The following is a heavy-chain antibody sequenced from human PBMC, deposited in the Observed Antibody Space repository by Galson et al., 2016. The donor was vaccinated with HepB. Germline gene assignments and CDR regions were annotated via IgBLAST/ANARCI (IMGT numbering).Heavy chain of an antibody. J-gene: IGHJ4*02. D-gene: IGHD6-19*01. CDR2: IDWDDDK. Sequence: PALVKPTQTLTLTCTFSGFSLRTNGMCVTWIRQPPGKALEWLARIDWDDDKYYSTSLKTRLTISKDSSKDQVVLTMTNMDPVDTATYYCARIISSGWLFDYWGQGTLVTVSS. V-gene: IGHV2-70*11. CDR1: GFSLRTNGMC. CDR3: ARIISSGWLFDY.